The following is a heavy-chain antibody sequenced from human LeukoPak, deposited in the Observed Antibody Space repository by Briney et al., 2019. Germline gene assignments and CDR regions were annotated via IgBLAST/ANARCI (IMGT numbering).Heavy chain of an antibody. D-gene: IGHD3-10*01. CDR3: ARESNLMVRGSDY. V-gene: IGHV1-8*01. J-gene: IGHJ4*02. CDR2: MNPNSGHT. Sequence: ASVKVSCKASGYTFTSYDINWVRQATGQGLEWMGWMNPNSGHTGYAQKFKGRVTMTRNNSISQAYMELSSLRSEDTAVYYCARESNLMVRGSDYWGQGTLVTVSS. CDR1: GYTFTSYD.